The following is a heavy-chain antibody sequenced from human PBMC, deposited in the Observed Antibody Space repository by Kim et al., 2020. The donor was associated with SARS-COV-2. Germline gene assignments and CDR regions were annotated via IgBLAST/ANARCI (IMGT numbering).Heavy chain of an antibody. V-gene: IGHV1-18*01. Sequence: ASVKVSCKASGYTFTSYGISWVRQAPGQGLEWMGWISAYNGNTNYAQKLQGRVTMTTDTSTSTAYMELRSLRSDDTAVYYCSSDTYDSSGYNLYYYGMDVSGQGTTVTVSS. CDR2: ISAYNGNT. J-gene: IGHJ6*02. CDR1: GYTFTSYG. CDR3: SSDTYDSSGYNLYYYGMDV. D-gene: IGHD3-22*01.